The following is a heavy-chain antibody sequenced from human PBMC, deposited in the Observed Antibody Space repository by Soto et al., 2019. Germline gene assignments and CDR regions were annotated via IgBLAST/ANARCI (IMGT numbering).Heavy chain of an antibody. V-gene: IGHV3-23*01. CDR2: IRGDNAA. D-gene: IGHD3-3*01. CDR1: GFAFGNSV. J-gene: IGHJ4*02. CDR3: AKLRPREPGWRGYHFAH. Sequence: EVQLLESGGGLVQPGGSLRLSCAASGFAFGNSVMGYVRQAPGKGLEWVSSIRGDNAAYYADSVTGRFPISRDNSNNMLYLQTSYLRIEDTAVYYCAKLRPREPGWRGYHFAHWGKGALVTVST.